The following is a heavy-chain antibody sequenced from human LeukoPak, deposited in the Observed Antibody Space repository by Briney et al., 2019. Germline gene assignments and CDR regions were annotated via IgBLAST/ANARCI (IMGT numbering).Heavy chain of an antibody. J-gene: IGHJ3*02. D-gene: IGHD6-13*01. CDR3: ARRFVGYDSSWGASDI. V-gene: IGHV4-59*08. CDR1: GGSISGYY. CDR2: IYYSGST. Sequence: KTSETLSLTCTVSGGSISGYYWSWIRQPPGKGLEWIGYIYYSGSTNYNPSLKSRVTISVDTSKNQFSLKLSSVTAADTAVYYCARRFVGYDSSWGASDIWGQGTMVTVSS.